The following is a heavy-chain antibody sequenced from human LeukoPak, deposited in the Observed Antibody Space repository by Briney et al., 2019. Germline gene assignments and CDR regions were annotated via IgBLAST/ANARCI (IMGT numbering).Heavy chain of an antibody. D-gene: IGHD3-22*01. CDR3: ARSNYYDSSGYYPY. J-gene: IGHJ4*02. V-gene: IGHV1-69*05. CDR1: GGTFSSYA. Sequence: SVKVSCKASGGTFSSYAISWVRQAPGQGLEWMGRIIPIIGTANYAQKFQGRVTITTDESTSTAYMELSSLRSEDTAVYYCARSNYYDSSGYYPYWGQGTLVTVSS. CDR2: IIPIIGTA.